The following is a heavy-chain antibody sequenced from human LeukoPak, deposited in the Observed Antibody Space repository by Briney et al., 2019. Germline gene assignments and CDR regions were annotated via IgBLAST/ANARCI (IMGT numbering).Heavy chain of an antibody. CDR2: ISAYNGNT. CDR1: GYTFTSYG. Sequence: ASVKVSCKASGYTFTSYGISWVRQAPGQGLEWMGWISAYNGNTNYAQKLQGRVTMTTDTSTSTAYMELRSLRSDDTAVYYCARDSSGYYPPSRGKGLAFDIWGQGTMVTVSS. J-gene: IGHJ3*02. D-gene: IGHD3-22*01. V-gene: IGHV1-18*01. CDR3: ARDSSGYYPPSRGKGLAFDI.